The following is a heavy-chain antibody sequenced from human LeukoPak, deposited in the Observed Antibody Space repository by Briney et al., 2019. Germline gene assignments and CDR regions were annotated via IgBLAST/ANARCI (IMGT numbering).Heavy chain of an antibody. J-gene: IGHJ4*02. CDR3: ARGPYYYDSKTSDY. CDR2: IYYSGST. D-gene: IGHD3-22*01. Sequence: PSETLSLTCTVSGGSISSGGYYWSWIRQHPGTGLEWIGYIYYSGSTYYNPSLKSRVTISVDTSKNQFSLKLSSVTAADTAVYYCARGPYYYDSKTSDYWGQGTLVTVSS. CDR1: GGSISSGGYY. V-gene: IGHV4-31*03.